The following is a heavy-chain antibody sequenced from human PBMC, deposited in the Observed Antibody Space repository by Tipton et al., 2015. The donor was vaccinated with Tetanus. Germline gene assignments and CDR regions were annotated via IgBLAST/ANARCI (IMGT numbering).Heavy chain of an antibody. J-gene: IGHJ6*02. D-gene: IGHD3-3*01. Sequence: QVQLVQSGAEVKKPGASVKVSCKASGYTFTGYYMHWVRQAPGQGLEWMGWINPNSGGTNYAQKFQGRVTMTRDTSISTAYMELSRLRSDDTAVYYCARGYYDFSSNYYYYGMDVWGQGTTVTVSS. CDR3: ARGYYDFSSNYYYYGMDV. CDR2: INPNSGGT. CDR1: GYTFTGYY. V-gene: IGHV1-2*02.